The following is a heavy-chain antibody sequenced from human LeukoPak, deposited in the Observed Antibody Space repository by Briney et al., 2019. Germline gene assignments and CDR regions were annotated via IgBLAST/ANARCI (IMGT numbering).Heavy chain of an antibody. Sequence: ASVKVSCKASGYTFTSYYMHWVRHAPGQALEWMGIINPSGGSTSYAQKFQGRGTMTRHTSTSTVYMELSSLRSEDTAVYYCARDRSSTSCYADNWGQGTLVTVSS. CDR2: INPSGGST. V-gene: IGHV1-46*01. CDR1: GYTFTSYY. CDR3: ARDRSSTSCYADN. J-gene: IGHJ4*02. D-gene: IGHD2-2*01.